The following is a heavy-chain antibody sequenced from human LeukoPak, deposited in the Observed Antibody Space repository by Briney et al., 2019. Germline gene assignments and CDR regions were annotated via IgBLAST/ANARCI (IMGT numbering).Heavy chain of an antibody. CDR3: ARGKRPTDINIFFTPYSYHMDV. V-gene: IGHV1-69*05. CDR2: IIPIYGTR. D-gene: IGHD2-21*01. J-gene: IGHJ6*03. CDR1: GGTFGSCA. Sequence: SVKVSCKASGGTFGSCAISWVRQAPGHGLEWMGGIIPIYGTRHYAQKFQGRVTITTDESTSSVYMDLNSLRSDDTAVYYCARGKRPTDINIFFTPYSYHMDVWGKGTTVTVS.